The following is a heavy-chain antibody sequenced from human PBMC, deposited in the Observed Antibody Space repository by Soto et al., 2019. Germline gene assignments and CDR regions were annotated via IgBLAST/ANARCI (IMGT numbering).Heavy chain of an antibody. Sequence: QVQLVQSGAEVKKPGSSVKVSCKASGYTFTSYAMHWVRQAPGQRLEWMGWINAGNGNTKYSQKFQGRVTITRDTSASTAYMELSSLRSEDTAVYYCARALWVDMVLIQGAMSYWGQGTLVTVSS. CDR3: ARALWVDMVLIQGAMSY. J-gene: IGHJ4*02. V-gene: IGHV1-3*01. CDR1: GYTFTSYA. CDR2: INAGNGNT. D-gene: IGHD2-8*01.